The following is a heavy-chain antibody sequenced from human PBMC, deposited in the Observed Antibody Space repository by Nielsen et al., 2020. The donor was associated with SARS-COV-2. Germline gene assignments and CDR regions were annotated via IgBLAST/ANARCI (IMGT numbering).Heavy chain of an antibody. V-gene: IGHV3-66*01. J-gene: IGHJ6*02. CDR3: ARDNWGRMDV. CDR1: GFTISSSF. CDR2: IYTDGNT. Sequence: GGSLRLSCGASGFTISSSFMSWVRQAAGKGLDWVSVIYTDGNTSHADSVKGRFTISRDNSKNTLYLQMNSLRAEDTAVYYCARDNWGRMDVWGQETTVTVSS. D-gene: IGHD7-27*01.